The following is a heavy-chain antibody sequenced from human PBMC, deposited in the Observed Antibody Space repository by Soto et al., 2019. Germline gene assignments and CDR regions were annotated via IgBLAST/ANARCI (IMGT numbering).Heavy chain of an antibody. CDR1: GYTFTSYD. CDR2: MNPNSGNT. D-gene: IGHD2-15*01. CDR3: AIGVHSGVYYYYYYMDV. V-gene: IGHV1-8*01. Sequence: QVQLVQSGAEVKKPGASVKVSCKASGYTFTSYDINWVRQATGQGLEWMGWMNPNSGNTGYAQKFQGRVTMTRNTSISTAYMALSSLRSEDTAVYYCAIGVHSGVYYYYYYMDVWGKGPTVTVSS. J-gene: IGHJ6*03.